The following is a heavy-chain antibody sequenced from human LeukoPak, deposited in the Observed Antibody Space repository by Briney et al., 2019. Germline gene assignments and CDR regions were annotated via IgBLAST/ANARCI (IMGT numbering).Heavy chain of an antibody. Sequence: GGSLRLSCVASGFTFSSYSMNWVRQAPGRGLEWVSSISSSSSYIYYADSVKGRFTISRDNAKNSLYLQMNSLRAEDTAVYYCARGEAVAGTFDYWGQGTLVTVSS. D-gene: IGHD6-19*01. CDR2: ISSSSSYI. CDR3: ARGEAVAGTFDY. V-gene: IGHV3-21*01. J-gene: IGHJ4*02. CDR1: GFTFSSYS.